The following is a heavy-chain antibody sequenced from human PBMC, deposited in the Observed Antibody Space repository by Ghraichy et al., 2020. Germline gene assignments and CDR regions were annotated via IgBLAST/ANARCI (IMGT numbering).Heavy chain of an antibody. D-gene: IGHD1-26*01. J-gene: IGHJ3*02. V-gene: IGHV3-21*06. Sequence: GGSLRLSCAASGFNFNSHPMTWVRQAPGEGLEWVSYISSTSSRIYYADSVKGRFTISRDNAENSVFLQMNSLRAEDTAIYYCARVGAVKWEPPHSCDMWGQGTVGTVSS. CDR3: ARVGAVKWEPPHSCDM. CDR1: GFNFNSHP. CDR2: ISSTSSRI.